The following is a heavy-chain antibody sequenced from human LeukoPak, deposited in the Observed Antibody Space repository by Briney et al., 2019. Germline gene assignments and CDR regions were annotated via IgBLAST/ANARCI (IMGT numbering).Heavy chain of an antibody. D-gene: IGHD6-13*01. CDR2: ISSNGAST. Sequence: GGSLRLSCAASGFTFSSYAMSWVRQAPGKGLEWVSGISSNGASTYYVDSVKGWFTISRDNSKNTLFLQMNSLRAEDTAVYYCAKRGSVGTLGHFDNWGQGTLVTVSS. V-gene: IGHV3-23*01. CDR1: GFTFSSYA. CDR3: AKRGSVGTLGHFDN. J-gene: IGHJ4*02.